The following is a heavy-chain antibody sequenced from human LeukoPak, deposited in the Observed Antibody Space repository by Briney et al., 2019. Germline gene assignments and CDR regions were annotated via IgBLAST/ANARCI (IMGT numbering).Heavy chain of an antibody. D-gene: IGHD1-1*01. Sequence: SETLSLTCTVSGGSISSYYWSWIRQPPGKGLEWIGYISYSGSTNFNPSLKSRVTISVDTSKNQFSLKLSSVTAADTAVYYCTREGTSGTNLNWFDPWGQGTLVTVSS. J-gene: IGHJ5*02. V-gene: IGHV4-59*01. CDR3: TREGTSGTNLNWFDP. CDR1: GGSISSYY. CDR2: ISYSGST.